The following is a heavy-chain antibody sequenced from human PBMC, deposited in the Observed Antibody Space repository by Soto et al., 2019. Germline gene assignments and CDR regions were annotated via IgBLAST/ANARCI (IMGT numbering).Heavy chain of an antibody. Sequence: SETLSLTCTVSGGSISSSSYYWGWIRQPPGKGLEWIGNVYYGGSTYYNPSLKSRVTISVETSKSQFSLKLSSVTAADTAVYYCARFGRIVGARRPSYFDYWGQGTLVTVSS. V-gene: IGHV4-39*07. D-gene: IGHD1-26*01. CDR2: VYYGGST. CDR3: ARFGRIVGARRPSYFDY. CDR1: GGSISSSSYY. J-gene: IGHJ4*02.